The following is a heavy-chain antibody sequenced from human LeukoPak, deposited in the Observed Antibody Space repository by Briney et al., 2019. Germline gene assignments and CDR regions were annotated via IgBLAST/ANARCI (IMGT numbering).Heavy chain of an antibody. Sequence: ASVKVSCKASGYTFIDYCIHWMRQTPGQGLEWLGWINPNSGVTRYAQKFQGRVTLTRDTAAYMELSSLKYDDTAVYYCARAVSGTLGGAFDIWGQGTAVTVSS. D-gene: IGHD1-14*01. CDR1: GYTFIDYC. CDR3: ARAVSGTLGGAFDI. V-gene: IGHV1-2*02. J-gene: IGHJ3*02. CDR2: INPNSGVT.